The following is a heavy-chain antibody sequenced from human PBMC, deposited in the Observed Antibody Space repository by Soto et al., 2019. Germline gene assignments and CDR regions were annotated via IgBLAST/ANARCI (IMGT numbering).Heavy chain of an antibody. CDR3: TRVSLLGTYFDY. J-gene: IGHJ4*02. Sequence: QVQLQESGPGLVKPSETLSLTCNVSGGSISSYYWSWIRQPAGKGLEWIGRIYTSGSTNYNPSLKSRVTMAVDTSKNQFSLQLSSVTAADTAVYYCTRVSLLGTYFDYWGQGTLVTVSS. CDR1: GGSISSYY. V-gene: IGHV4-4*07. D-gene: IGHD3-16*01. CDR2: IYTSGST.